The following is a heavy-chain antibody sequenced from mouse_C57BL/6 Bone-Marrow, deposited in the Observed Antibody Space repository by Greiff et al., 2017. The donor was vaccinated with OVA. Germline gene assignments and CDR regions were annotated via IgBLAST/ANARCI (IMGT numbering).Heavy chain of an antibody. CDR2: IYPGSGNT. Sequence: VQLQQSGAELVRPGASVKLSCKASGYTFTDYYINWVKQRPGQGLEWIARIYPGSGNTYYNEKFKGKATLTAEKSSSTAYMQLSSLTSEDSAVYFCASTYYYGSSYYYAMDYWGQGTSVTVSS. CDR3: ASTYYYGSSYYYAMDY. V-gene: IGHV1-76*01. J-gene: IGHJ4*01. CDR1: GYTFTDYY. D-gene: IGHD1-1*01.